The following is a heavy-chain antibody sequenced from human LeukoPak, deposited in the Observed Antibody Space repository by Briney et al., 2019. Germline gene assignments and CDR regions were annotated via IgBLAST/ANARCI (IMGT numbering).Heavy chain of an antibody. V-gene: IGHV1-2*02. CDR3: ARDEGYCSSASCSAELDY. CDR2: INPNSGGT. J-gene: IGHJ4*02. D-gene: IGHD2-2*01. CDR1: GYTFTGYY. Sequence: ASVKVSCKASGYTFTGYYMHWVRQAPGQGLEWMGWINPNSGGTIYAQNFQGRVTMTRDTSISTAYMELSRLRSDDTAVYYCARDEGYCSSASCSAELDYWGQGTWSPSPQ.